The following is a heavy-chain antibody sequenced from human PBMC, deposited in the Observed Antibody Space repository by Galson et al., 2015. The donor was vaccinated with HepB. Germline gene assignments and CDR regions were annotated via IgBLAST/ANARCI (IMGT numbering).Heavy chain of an antibody. CDR2: INPSGGST. D-gene: IGHD3-10*01. Sequence: SVKVSCKASGYTFTSYYMHWVRQAPGQGLEWMGIINPSGGSTSYAQKFQGRVTMTRDTSTSTVYMELSSLRSEDTAVYYCARVRAAFITMVRGVIITDYYGMDVWGQGTTVTVSS. CDR3: ARVRAAFITMVRGVIITDYYGMDV. V-gene: IGHV1-46*03. CDR1: GYTFTSYY. J-gene: IGHJ6*02.